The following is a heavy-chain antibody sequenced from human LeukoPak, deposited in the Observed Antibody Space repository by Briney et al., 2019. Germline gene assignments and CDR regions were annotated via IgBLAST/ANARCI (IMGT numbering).Heavy chain of an antibody. CDR3: ARGYCGGDCPRDDDAFDI. CDR2: MYSSGST. D-gene: IGHD2-21*02. CDR1: GLTVSRNY. Sequence: PGGSLRLSCAASGLTVSRNYMSWVRQAPGKGLEWVSAMYSSGSTYYADSVKGRFTISRDNSKNTLYLQMNSLRAEDTAVYYCARGYCGGDCPRDDDAFDIWGQGTTVTVSS. J-gene: IGHJ3*02. V-gene: IGHV3-66*01.